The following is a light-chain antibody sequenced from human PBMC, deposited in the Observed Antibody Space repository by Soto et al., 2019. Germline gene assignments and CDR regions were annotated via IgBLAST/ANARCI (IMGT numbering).Light chain of an antibody. J-gene: IGLJ7*01. CDR3: ASWDDSLNGPV. CDR1: SSNIGTNT. Sequence: QLVLTQPPSASGTPGQRVTISCSGSSSNIGTNTVNWYQQFPGAPPKVLIYTNNQRPSGVPDRFSGSKSGTSASLAISGLQSEDEADYYCASWDDSLNGPVFGGGTQLTVL. CDR2: TNN. V-gene: IGLV1-44*01.